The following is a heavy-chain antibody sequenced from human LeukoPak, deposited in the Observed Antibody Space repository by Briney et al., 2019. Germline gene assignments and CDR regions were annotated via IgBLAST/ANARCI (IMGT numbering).Heavy chain of an antibody. D-gene: IGHD2-21*02. CDR2: IYTSDNT. CDR1: GGSISSYY. Sequence: SEALSLTCTVSGGSISSYYWTWIRQPAGKGLEWIGRIYTSDNTNYNPSLKSRVTMSIDTSKNQFSLKLSSVTAADTAVYYCARDDSTRAWDYWGQGTLVAASS. CDR3: ARDDSTRAWDY. V-gene: IGHV4-4*07. J-gene: IGHJ4*02.